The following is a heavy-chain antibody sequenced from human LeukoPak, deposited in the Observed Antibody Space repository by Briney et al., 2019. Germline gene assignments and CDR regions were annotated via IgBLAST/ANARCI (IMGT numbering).Heavy chain of an antibody. CDR1: GYTFTGYY. CDR2: INPNSGGT. V-gene: IGHV1-2*02. Sequence: ASVKVSCKASGYTFTGYYMHWVRQAPGQGLEWMGWINPNSGGTNYAQKFQGRVTMTRDTSISTAYMELSRLRSDDTAVYYCASRGYCSSTSCYDAFDIWGQGTMVTVSS. J-gene: IGHJ3*02. CDR3: ASRGYCSSTSCYDAFDI. D-gene: IGHD2-2*01.